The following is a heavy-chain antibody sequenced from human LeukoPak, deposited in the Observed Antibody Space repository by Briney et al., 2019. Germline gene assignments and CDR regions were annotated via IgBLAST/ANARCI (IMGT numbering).Heavy chain of an antibody. CDR1: GGSITPYY. V-gene: IGHV4-4*07. CDR3: AKNFYGDYWFDP. CDR2: IYASGST. Sequence: PSETLSLTCTVSGGSITPYYWMWIRPPAGKGLEWIGRIYASGSTNYNPSLKSRVTMSVDTSKNQFSLKLSSVTAADTAVYYCAKNFYGDYWFDPWGQGTLVTVSS. J-gene: IGHJ5*02. D-gene: IGHD4-17*01.